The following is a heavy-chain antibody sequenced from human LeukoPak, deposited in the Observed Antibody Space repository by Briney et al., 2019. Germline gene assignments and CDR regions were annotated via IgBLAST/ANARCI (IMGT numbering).Heavy chain of an antibody. CDR1: GYTFTDYY. V-gene: IGHV1-2*02. CDR2: INPNSGAT. D-gene: IGHD6-19*01. CDR3: ARGSGWPTYYFDY. Sequence: ASVKVSCKASGYTFTDYYMHWVRQAPGQGLEWMGWINPNSGATNYAQKLQGRVTMTTDTSTSTAYMELRSLRSDDTAVYYCARGSGWPTYYFDYWGQGTLVTVSS. J-gene: IGHJ4*02.